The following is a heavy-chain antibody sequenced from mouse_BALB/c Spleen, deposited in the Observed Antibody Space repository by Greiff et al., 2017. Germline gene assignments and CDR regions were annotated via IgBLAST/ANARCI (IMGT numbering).Heavy chain of an antibody. CDR2: ISSGGST. CDR3: AKIYDGYYVAY. D-gene: IGHD2-3*01. V-gene: IGHV5-6-5*01. Sequence: EVQGVESGGGLVKPGGSLKLSCAASGFTFSSYAMSWVRQTPEKRLEWVASISSGGSTYYPDSVKVRFTISRDNARNILYLQMSSLRSEDTAMYYCAKIYDGYYVAYWGQGTLVTVSA. J-gene: IGHJ3*01. CDR1: GFTFSSYA.